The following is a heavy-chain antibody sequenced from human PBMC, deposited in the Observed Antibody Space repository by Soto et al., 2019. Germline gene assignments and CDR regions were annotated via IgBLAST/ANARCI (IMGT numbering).Heavy chain of an antibody. CDR1: GYTFTSYG. D-gene: IGHD3-10*01. J-gene: IGHJ4*02. CDR2: ISAYNGNT. CDR3: ARELISVAGSYF. Sequence: QVQLVQSGAEVKKPGASVKVSCKASGYTFTSYGISWVRQAPGQGLEWMGWISAYNGNTNYAQKLQGRVTMTTDTPTRTAHMELSSLRSDDTDVYYCARELISVAGSYFWGQVHLVTVSA. V-gene: IGHV1-18*01.